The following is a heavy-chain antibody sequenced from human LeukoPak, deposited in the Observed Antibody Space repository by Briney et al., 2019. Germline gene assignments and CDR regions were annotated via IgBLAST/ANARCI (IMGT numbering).Heavy chain of an antibody. J-gene: IGHJ5*02. CDR1: GGSLSSYF. V-gene: IGHV4-59*01. Sequence: SETLSLTFTVSGGSLSSYFWNWIRQPPWKGLEWIGYIHYSATTNYNPSLKSRVTISLDTSKNQLSLKLTSVTAADTAVYYCARAPGGFGDYGSWFDPWGQGTLVTVSS. CDR3: ARAPGGFGDYGSWFDP. CDR2: IHYSATT. D-gene: IGHD4-17*01.